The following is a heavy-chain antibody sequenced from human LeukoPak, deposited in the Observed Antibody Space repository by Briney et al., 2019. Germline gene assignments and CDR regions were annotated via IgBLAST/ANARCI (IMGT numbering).Heavy chain of an antibody. D-gene: IGHD2-2*02. Sequence: GGSLRLSCAASGFTFSSYSMNWVRQAPGKGLEWVSSISSSSSYIYYADSVKGRFTISRDNAKNSLYLQMNSLRAEDTAVYYCARDAYCSSTSCYIRDDAFDIWGQGTMVTVSS. J-gene: IGHJ3*02. CDR1: GFTFSSYS. CDR3: ARDAYCSSTSCYIRDDAFDI. CDR2: ISSSSSYI. V-gene: IGHV3-21*01.